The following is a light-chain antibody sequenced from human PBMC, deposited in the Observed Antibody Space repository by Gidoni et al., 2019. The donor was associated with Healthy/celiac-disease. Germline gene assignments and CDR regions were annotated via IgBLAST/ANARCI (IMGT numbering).Light chain of an antibody. CDR3: QQSYSTPLT. CDR1: QSISSY. V-gene: IGKV1-39*01. J-gene: IGKJ5*01. CDR2: AAS. Sequence: DIQMTQSPSSLSASVGDRVTITCLASQSISSYLNWYQQKPGKAPKLLIYAASSLQSGVPSRFSGSGSGTDFTLTISSLQPEDFATYYCQQSYSTPLTFXQXTRLEIK.